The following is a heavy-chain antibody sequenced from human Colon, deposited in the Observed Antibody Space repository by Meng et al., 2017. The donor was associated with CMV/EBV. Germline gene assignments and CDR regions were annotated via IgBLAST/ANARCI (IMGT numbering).Heavy chain of an antibody. Sequence: QVHVVKVGAEVRMPGASVKVSCKASGYSFTGYYIHWVRQAPGQGLEWMGWMDPTTGRTDYAQKFQGTVTMTRDTSISTAYLELSRLTSDDTAVYYCASHSSYVWGSHHWGQGTLVTVSS. CDR3: ASHSSYVWGSHH. D-gene: IGHD3-16*01. CDR2: MDPTTGRT. J-gene: IGHJ1*01. V-gene: IGHV1-2*02. CDR1: GYSFTGYY.